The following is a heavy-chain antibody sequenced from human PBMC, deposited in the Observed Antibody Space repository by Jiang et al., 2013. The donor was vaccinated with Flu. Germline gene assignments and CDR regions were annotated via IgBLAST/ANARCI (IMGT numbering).Heavy chain of an antibody. V-gene: IGHV3-30*04. CDR1: GFTFSGYA. Sequence: AASGFTFSGYAMHWVRQAPGKGLEWVAIISYDGSNRYYADSVKGRFTISRDNSKNTLYLQMNSLRPEDTAVYYCARAKGRGHWGQGTLVTVSS. CDR3: ARAKGRGH. J-gene: IGHJ4*02. CDR2: ISYDGSNR. D-gene: IGHD3-10*01.